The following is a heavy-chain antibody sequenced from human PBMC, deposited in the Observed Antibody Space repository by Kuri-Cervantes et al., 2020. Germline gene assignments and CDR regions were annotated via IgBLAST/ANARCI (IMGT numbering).Heavy chain of an antibody. V-gene: IGHV4-59*08. Sequence: GSLRLSCTVSGGSISSYYWSWIRQPPGKGLEWIGYIYYSGSTNYNPSLKSRVTMSVDTSKNQFSLKLSSVTAADTAVYYCVTVITTRNYFDYWGQGTLVTVSS. CDR3: VTVITTRNYFDY. CDR2: IYYSGST. D-gene: IGHD3-22*01. J-gene: IGHJ4*02. CDR1: GGSISSYY.